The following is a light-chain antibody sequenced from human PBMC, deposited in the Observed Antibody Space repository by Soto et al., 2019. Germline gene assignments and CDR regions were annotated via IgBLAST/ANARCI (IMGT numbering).Light chain of an antibody. CDR2: GAA. V-gene: IGKV3D-15*01. CDR1: PSVSSN. CDR3: QQYNDRPRT. J-gene: IGKJ1*01. Sequence: EIVLTQSPATLSLSPGERATLSCRGSPSVSSNLAWYQQKPGQAPRLLINGAATRAAGSPARFSGSGSGTEYTLTITSLQPEDVAVYYCQQYNDRPRTFGQGTKVDIK.